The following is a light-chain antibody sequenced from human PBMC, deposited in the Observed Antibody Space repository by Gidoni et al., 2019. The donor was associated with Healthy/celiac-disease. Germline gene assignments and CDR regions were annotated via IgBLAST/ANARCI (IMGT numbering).Light chain of an antibody. Sequence: QSVLTQPPSVSGAPGQRVPIYCTGSSSNIGAGYDVPWYQQLPGTAPKLLIYGNSTRPSGVPDRFSGSKSGTSASLAITGLQAEDEADYYCQSYDSSLSGFVFGTGTKVTVL. CDR3: QSYDSSLSGFV. CDR1: SSNIGAGYD. J-gene: IGLJ1*01. CDR2: GNS. V-gene: IGLV1-40*01.